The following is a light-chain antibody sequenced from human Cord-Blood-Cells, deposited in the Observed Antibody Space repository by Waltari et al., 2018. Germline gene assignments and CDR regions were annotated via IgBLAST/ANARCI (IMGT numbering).Light chain of an antibody. CDR3: CSYAGSYPVV. CDR2: DVS. Sequence: QSALTQPRPVSGSPGQSVTISCTGTISYVGGYNYVSWYQQHPGKAPKLMIYDVSKRPSGVPDRFAGSKSSNAASLTISGLQAEDEADYYCCSYAGSYPVVFGGGTKLTVL. V-gene: IGLV2-11*01. J-gene: IGLJ2*01. CDR1: ISYVGGYNY.